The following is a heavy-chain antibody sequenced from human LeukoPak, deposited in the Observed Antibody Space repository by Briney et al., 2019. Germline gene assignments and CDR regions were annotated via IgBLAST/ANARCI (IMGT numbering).Heavy chain of an antibody. D-gene: IGHD5-24*01. Sequence: SETLSLTRTVSGGSISSGGYYWSWIRHHPGKGLEWIGYIYYRGSTYYNPSLKSRVTFSVDTSKNQCSLKLSSVTAADTAVYYCARDSRDGYNLDYWGQGTLVTVSS. CDR3: ARDSRDGYNLDY. V-gene: IGHV4-31*03. CDR1: GGSISSGGYY. J-gene: IGHJ4*02. CDR2: IYYRGST.